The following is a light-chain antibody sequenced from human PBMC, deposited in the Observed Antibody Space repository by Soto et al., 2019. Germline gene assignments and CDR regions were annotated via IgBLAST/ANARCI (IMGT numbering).Light chain of an antibody. V-gene: IGKV1-5*03. J-gene: IGKJ2*01. CDR3: QQYSSFPYT. Sequence: DIQMTQSPSTLATSVGDRVTITCRASQSIGTWLAWYQQIPGKAPKLLISKASTLESGVPSRFSGSGSGTEFTLTISSLQPDDFVTYYGQQYSSFPYTFGRGTNLEI. CDR1: QSIGTW. CDR2: KAS.